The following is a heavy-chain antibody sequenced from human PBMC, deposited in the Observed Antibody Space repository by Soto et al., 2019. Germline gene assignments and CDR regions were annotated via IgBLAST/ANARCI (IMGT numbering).Heavy chain of an antibody. CDR2: IYYSGST. D-gene: IGHD5-18*01. CDR1: GGSISSYY. Sequence: SETLSLTCTVSGGSISSYYWSWIRQPPGKGLEWIGSIYYSGSTNYNPSLKRRVTISVDKTKNQFSLKLSSVTAADTAVYYCARVRLMATAGTARHYSGFDVWGQGTTVTVSS. J-gene: IGHJ6*02. V-gene: IGHV4-59*01. CDR3: ARVRLMATAGTARHYSGFDV.